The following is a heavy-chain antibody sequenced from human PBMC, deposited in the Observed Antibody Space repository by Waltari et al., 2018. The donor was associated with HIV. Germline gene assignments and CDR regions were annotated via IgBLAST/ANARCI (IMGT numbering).Heavy chain of an antibody. CDR3: ARGPPLGYCAGTNCPTPDFNY. D-gene: IGHD2-8*02. Sequence: EVHLVESGGGLVQPGESLRLSCAASGFPFSSFSFNWVRQAPGKGLEWVAFISADGTVTYYAHSLRGRFTVSRDDAKTSIHLHMDSLRVEDTGLYHCARGPPLGYCAGTNCPTPDFNYWGQGTLVTGSS. CDR1: GFPFSSFS. V-gene: IGHV3-48*04. J-gene: IGHJ4*02. CDR2: ISADGTVT.